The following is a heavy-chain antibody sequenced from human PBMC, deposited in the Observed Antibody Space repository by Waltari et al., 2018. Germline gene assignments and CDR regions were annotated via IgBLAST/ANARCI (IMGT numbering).Heavy chain of an antibody. CDR1: GGSVNYYY. D-gene: IGHD4-17*01. V-gene: IGHV4-34*01. J-gene: IGHJ4*02. CDR2: ITHSGST. Sequence: QVQLQQWGAGLLKPSETLSLTCGVYGGSVNYYYWSWIRQPPGTGMEWVGEITHSGSTNYNPSLKSRITISVDTSKKQFSRKLSSVTAADTAVYYCARAATVTIPFDYWGQGTLVTVSS. CDR3: ARAATVTIPFDY.